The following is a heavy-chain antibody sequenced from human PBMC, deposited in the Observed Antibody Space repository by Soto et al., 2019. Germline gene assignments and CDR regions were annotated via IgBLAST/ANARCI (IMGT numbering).Heavy chain of an antibody. V-gene: IGHV1-69*01. CDR2: IIPTLGTP. D-gene: IGHD3-3*01. CDR1: GGTFSTHA. CDR3: ERAAFRSGYYGYYYGMDV. J-gene: IGHJ6*02. Sequence: QVQLVQSGAEVKKPGSSVKVSCKASGGTFSTHAISWVRQAPGQGLEWLGGIIPTLGTPNYAQKFQGRVTVTADEYTSTAYMELSRLTSEDTAVYYCERAAFRSGYYGYYYGMDVWGQGPAVNVS.